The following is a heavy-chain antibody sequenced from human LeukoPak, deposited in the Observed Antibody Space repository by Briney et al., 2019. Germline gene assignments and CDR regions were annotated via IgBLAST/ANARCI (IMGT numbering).Heavy chain of an antibody. Sequence: GGSLRLSCAASGFTFSSHSMSWVRQAPGKGLEWVSAISSGGGTTNYADSVKGRFTISRDNSKNTVCLQMNSLRAEDTAVYYCVRGGYASGWSLWGQGTLVTVSS. V-gene: IGHV3-23*01. CDR1: GFTFSSHS. J-gene: IGHJ4*02. D-gene: IGHD6-19*01. CDR3: VRGGYASGWSL. CDR2: ISSGGGTT.